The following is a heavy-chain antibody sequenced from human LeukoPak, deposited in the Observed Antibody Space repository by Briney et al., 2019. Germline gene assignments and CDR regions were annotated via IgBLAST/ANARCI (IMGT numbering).Heavy chain of an antibody. Sequence: SVTVSFKASGGTFGSYAISWVRQAPGQGLEWMGGIIPIFGTASYAQKFQGRVTITTDESTSTAYMELSSLRSEDTAVYYCARAAATLYYYYYMDVWGKGTTVTVSS. J-gene: IGHJ6*03. CDR1: GGTFGSYA. V-gene: IGHV1-69*05. CDR2: IIPIFGTA. D-gene: IGHD2-15*01. CDR3: ARAAATLYYYYYMDV.